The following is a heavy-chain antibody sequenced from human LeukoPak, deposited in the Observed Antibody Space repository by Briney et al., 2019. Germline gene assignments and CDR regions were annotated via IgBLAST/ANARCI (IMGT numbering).Heavy chain of an antibody. CDR2: TSAYNGDT. V-gene: IGHV1-18*01. CDR1: GYTFTNYG. J-gene: IGHJ3*02. Sequence: GASVKVSCKASGYTFTNYGITWVRQAPGQGLEWLGWTSAYNGDTNYVQKLQGRVTMTTDTSTSTAYMELRSLRSDDTAIYYCARDGGVVGGTTGAFDIWGQGTMVTVSS. CDR3: ARDGGVVGGTTGAFDI. D-gene: IGHD1-26*01.